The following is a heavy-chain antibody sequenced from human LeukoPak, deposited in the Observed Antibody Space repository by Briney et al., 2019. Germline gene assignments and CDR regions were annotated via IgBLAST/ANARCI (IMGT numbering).Heavy chain of an antibody. V-gene: IGHV4-59*01. CDR1: GGSIGSYY. Sequence: PSETLSLTCTVSGGSIGSYYWNWIRQAPGKGLEWIGYIHYSGSTNHNSSLKSRVTLSVDTSRNQYSLKLSSVTAADTAVYYCARDGEAGGFDYWGQGTLVTVSS. CDR3: ARDGEAGGFDY. J-gene: IGHJ4*02. D-gene: IGHD6-19*01. CDR2: IHYSGST.